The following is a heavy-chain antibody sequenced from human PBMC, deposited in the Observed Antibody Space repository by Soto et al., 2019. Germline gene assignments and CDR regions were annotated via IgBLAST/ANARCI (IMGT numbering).Heavy chain of an antibody. CDR2: IWYDGSNQ. CDR1: GIDLSPYG. V-gene: IGHV3-33*01. CDR3: ARAVPSASYYDCMGY. J-gene: IGHJ4*02. D-gene: IGHD3-22*01. Sequence: SGRCLRRSCEASGIDLSPYGLHWVRQPPGKGLEWLASIWYDGSNQHYAASVKGRFTISRDNSRNTLYLQMNNLRADDTAVYFCARAVPSASYYDCMGYWGQGTLVTVSS.